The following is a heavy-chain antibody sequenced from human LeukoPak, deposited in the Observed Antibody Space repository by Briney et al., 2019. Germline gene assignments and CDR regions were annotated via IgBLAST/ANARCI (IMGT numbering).Heavy chain of an antibody. CDR3: ARGGEGLRFLECPGV. CDR2: IPYDGSNK. D-gene: IGHD3-3*01. CDR1: GFTFSSYA. Sequence: PGGSLRLSCAASGFTFSSYAMHWVRQAPGKGLEWVAVIPYDGSNKYYADSVKGRFTISRDNSKNTLYLQMNSLRAEDTAVYYCARGGEGLRFLECPGVRGKGTTVTVSS. J-gene: IGHJ6*04. V-gene: IGHV3-30-3*01.